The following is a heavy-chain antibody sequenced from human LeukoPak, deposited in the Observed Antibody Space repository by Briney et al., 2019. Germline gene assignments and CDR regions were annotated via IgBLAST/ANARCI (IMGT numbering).Heavy chain of an antibody. Sequence: ASVKVSCKASGYTFSSDDIIWMRQAPGQGLEWMGWIRANGNTNYAQKFQGRVTMTTDTSTSTAYMELRSLRSDDTAVYYCARVWGFLNSYFDYWGQGTLVTVSS. J-gene: IGHJ4*02. V-gene: IGHV1-18*01. CDR3: ARVWGFLNSYFDY. CDR1: GYTFSSDD. CDR2: IRANGNT. D-gene: IGHD3-16*01.